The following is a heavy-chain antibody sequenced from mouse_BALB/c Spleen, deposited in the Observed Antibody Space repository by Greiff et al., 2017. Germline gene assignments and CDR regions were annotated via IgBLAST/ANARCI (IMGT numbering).Heavy chain of an antibody. CDR1: GYTFTDYN. CDR3: ARLGYGKEGYAMDY. CDR2: IYPYNGGT. J-gene: IGHJ4*01. V-gene: IGHV1S29*02. D-gene: IGHD2-10*02. Sequence: EVKLQESGPELVKPGASVKISCKASGYTFTDYNMHWVKQSHGKSLEWIGYIYPYNGGTGYNQKFKSKATLTVDNSSSTAYMELRSLTSEDSAVYYCARLGYGKEGYAMDYWGQGTSVTVSS.